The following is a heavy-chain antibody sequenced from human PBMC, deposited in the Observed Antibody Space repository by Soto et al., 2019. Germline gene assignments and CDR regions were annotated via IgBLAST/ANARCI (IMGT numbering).Heavy chain of an antibody. V-gene: IGHV1-18*01. CDR3: ARVWAGIAAAGLPHDH. D-gene: IGHD6-13*01. CDR1: GYTFTSYG. J-gene: IGHJ4*02. CDR2: ISAYNGNT. Sequence: ASVKVSCKASGYTFTSYGISWVRQAPGQGLEWMGWISAYNGNTNYAQKLQGRVTMTTDTSTSTAYMELRSLRSDDTAVYYCARVWAGIAAAGLPHDHWGQGTLVTVSS.